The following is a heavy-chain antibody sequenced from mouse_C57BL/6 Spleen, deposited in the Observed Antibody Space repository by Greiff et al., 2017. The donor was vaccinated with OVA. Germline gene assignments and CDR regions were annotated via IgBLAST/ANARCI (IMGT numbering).Heavy chain of an antibody. CDR2: ISDGGSYT. V-gene: IGHV5-4*01. D-gene: IGHD1-1*01. Sequence: EVNVVESGGGLVKPGGSLKLSCAASGFTFSSYAMPWVRQTPEKRLEWVATISDGGSYTYYPDNVKGRFTISRDNAKNKLYLQMSLLKSEDTAMYYVAREGYYYGIYYFDYWGQGTTLTVSS. CDR1: GFTFSSYA. CDR3: AREGYYYGIYYFDY. J-gene: IGHJ2*01.